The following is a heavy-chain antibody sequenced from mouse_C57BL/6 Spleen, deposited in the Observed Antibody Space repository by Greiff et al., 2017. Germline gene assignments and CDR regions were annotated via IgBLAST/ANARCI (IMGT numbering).Heavy chain of an antibody. CDR2: IDPSDSYT. V-gene: IGHV1-69*01. CDR1: GYTFTSYW. CDR3: ALTTVVANAIDY. J-gene: IGHJ2*02. D-gene: IGHD1-1*01. Sequence: QVQLQQPGAELVMPGASVKLSCKASGYTFTSYWMHWVKQRPGQGLEWIGEIDPSDSYTNYNQKFKGKSTLTVDKSSCTGYMQLSSLTSEAAAIYYCALTTVVANAIDYWGQGTSLTVSS.